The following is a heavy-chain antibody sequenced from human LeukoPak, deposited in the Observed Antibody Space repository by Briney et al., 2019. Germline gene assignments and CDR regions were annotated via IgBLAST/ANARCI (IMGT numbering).Heavy chain of an antibody. V-gene: IGHV3-23*01. D-gene: IGHD3-16*02. CDR2: ISSSGGST. J-gene: IGHJ4*02. Sequence: GGSLGLSCAASGFTFSGYAMSWVRQAPGRGLEWVSTISSSGGSTYYADSVKGRFTISRDNSKNTQHLQMNSLRAEDTAVYYCAKRGSYHLDYWGQGTLVAVSS. CDR3: AKRGSYHLDY. CDR1: GFTFSGYA.